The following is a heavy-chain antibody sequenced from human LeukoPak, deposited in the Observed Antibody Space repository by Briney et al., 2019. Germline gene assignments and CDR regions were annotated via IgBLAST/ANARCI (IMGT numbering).Heavy chain of an antibody. CDR1: GYTFTGYY. CDR3: ARDPPSGYSSGWSDY. J-gene: IGHJ4*02. Sequence: ASVKVSCKASGYTFTGYYMHWVRQAPGQGLEWMGWINPNSGGTNYAQKFQGRVTMTRDTSISTAYMELSRLRSDDTAVYYCARDPPSGYSSGWSDYWGQGTLVTVSS. V-gene: IGHV1-2*02. CDR2: INPNSGGT. D-gene: IGHD6-19*01.